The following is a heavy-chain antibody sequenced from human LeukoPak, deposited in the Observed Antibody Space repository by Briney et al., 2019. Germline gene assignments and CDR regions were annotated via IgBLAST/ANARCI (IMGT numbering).Heavy chain of an antibody. J-gene: IGHJ4*02. Sequence: PGGSLRLSCAASGFTFSSYCMCWVRQDPGKGLAWVSCIKTDGSITAYAGSVKGRFTSSRDNDKNTLYLQMNRLRADDTAVYYCARDGDAPMTDFDYWGQGTLVTVSS. CDR3: ARDGDAPMTDFDY. V-gene: IGHV3-74*01. D-gene: IGHD2-21*02. CDR2: IKTDGSIT. CDR1: GFTFSSYC.